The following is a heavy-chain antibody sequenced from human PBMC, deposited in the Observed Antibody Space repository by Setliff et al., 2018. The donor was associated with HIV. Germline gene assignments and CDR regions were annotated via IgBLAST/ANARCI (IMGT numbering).Heavy chain of an antibody. J-gene: IGHJ4*02. CDR1: GFSFSGNA. CDR2: IVGGGGRT. Sequence: GGSLRLSCAASGFSFSGNAMSWVRQAPGKGLEWVSGIVGGGGRTYYADSVKGRFTISRDISKNTLYLQMNSLRAEDTAVYYCAKGADPGSSGHYAPYFFDYWGQGTQVTVSS. CDR3: AKGADPGSSGHYAPYFFDY. V-gene: IGHV3-23*01. D-gene: IGHD3-22*01.